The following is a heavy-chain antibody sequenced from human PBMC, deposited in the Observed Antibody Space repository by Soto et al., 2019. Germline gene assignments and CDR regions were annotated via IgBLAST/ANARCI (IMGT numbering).Heavy chain of an antibody. CDR3: ARVSSSIVVVPDYGMDV. Sequence: QVQLLQSGVEVKKPGASVKVSCKASGYTFISHGISWVRQVPGQGLEWMGWISGKNGNTNYAQKLQGRVTLTTDTSTSTAYMELRSLRSDDTAVYYCARVSSSIVVVPDYGMDVWGQGTTVTVSS. CDR1: GYTFISHG. CDR2: ISGKNGNT. D-gene: IGHD2-15*01. V-gene: IGHV1-18*04. J-gene: IGHJ6*01.